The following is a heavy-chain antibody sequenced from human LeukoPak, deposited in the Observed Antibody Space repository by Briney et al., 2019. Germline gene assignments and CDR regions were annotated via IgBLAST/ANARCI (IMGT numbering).Heavy chain of an antibody. Sequence: SETLSLTCTVSGGSIRSYQWSWIRQPPGKGLEWIGYLFFGGSTNYNPSLKSRVTISSDTSKNQLSLKLTSVTAADTAVYYCARAGGGWSFDYLGQGTLVTVSS. CDR2: LFFGGST. CDR3: ARAGGGWSFDY. D-gene: IGHD6-19*01. V-gene: IGHV4-59*01. J-gene: IGHJ4*02. CDR1: GGSIRSYQ.